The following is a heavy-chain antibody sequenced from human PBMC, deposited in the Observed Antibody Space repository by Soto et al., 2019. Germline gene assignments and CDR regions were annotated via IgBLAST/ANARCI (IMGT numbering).Heavy chain of an antibody. J-gene: IGHJ3*02. V-gene: IGHV1-18*01. CDR3: ARDSPYGEYVLDAFDI. CDR2: ISAYNGNT. Sequence: EASVKVSCKASGYTFTSYGISWLRQAPGQGLEWMGWISAYNGNTNYAQKLQGRVTMTTDTSTSTAYMELRSLRSDDTAVYYCARDSPYGEYVLDAFDIWGQGTMVTVSS. CDR1: GYTFTSYG. D-gene: IGHD4-17*01.